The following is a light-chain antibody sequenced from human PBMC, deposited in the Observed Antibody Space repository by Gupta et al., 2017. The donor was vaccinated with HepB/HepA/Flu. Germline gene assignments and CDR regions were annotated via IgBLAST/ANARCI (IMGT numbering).Light chain of an antibody. Sequence: QSALTQPRTVSVSPGQSVTISCSGTSSDVGGYNYVSWYQQHPGKAPILMIYDVSKRPSGVPDRFSGSKSGNTASLTISGPQAEDEADYYCCSYAGSYTLVFGGGTKLTVL. CDR2: DVS. CDR3: CSYAGSYTLV. CDR1: SSDVGGYNY. J-gene: IGLJ2*01. V-gene: IGLV2-11*01.